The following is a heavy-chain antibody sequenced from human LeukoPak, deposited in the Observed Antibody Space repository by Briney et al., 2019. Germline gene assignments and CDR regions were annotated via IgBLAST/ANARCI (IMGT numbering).Heavy chain of an antibody. CDR2: IYYSGST. J-gene: IGHJ4*02. CDR1: GGSISSYY. D-gene: IGHD5-18*01. Sequence: SSETLSLTCTVSGGSISSYYWSWIRQPPGKGLEWIGYIYYSGSTNYNPSLKSRVTMSVDTSKNQFSLKLSSVTATDTAVYYCASTESGYSNYWGQGTLVTVSS. CDR3: ASTESGYSNY. V-gene: IGHV4-59*08.